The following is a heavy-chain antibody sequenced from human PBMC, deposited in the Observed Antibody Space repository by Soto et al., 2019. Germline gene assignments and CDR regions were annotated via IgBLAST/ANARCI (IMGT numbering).Heavy chain of an antibody. CDR3: AKGGETDY. V-gene: IGHV3-30*18. CDR2: ISYDGSNK. CDR1: GFTFSSYG. Sequence: HPGGSLRLSCAVSGFTFSSYGMHWVRQAPGKGLEWVAVISYDGSNKYYADSVKGRFTISRDNSKNTLYLQMNSLRAEDTAVYYCAKGGETDYWGQGTLVTVSS. J-gene: IGHJ4*02. D-gene: IGHD4-17*01.